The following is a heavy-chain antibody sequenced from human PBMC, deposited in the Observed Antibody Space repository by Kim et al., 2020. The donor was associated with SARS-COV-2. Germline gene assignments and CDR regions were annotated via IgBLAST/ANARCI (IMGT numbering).Heavy chain of an antibody. J-gene: IGHJ6*02. D-gene: IGHD2-8*02. CDR1: GGSFSGYY. CDR3: ARGRAGVVPSPVLGLGPYYEYFTLDV. Sequence: SETLSLTCAVYGGSFSGYYWSWIRQPPGKGLEWIGEINQSGAISHNPSLKSRLTVSMDTSKNQFSLKLTSLTAADTAFYYCARGRAGVVPSPVLGLGPYYEYFTLDVWGRGTAVTVAS. CDR2: INQSGAI. V-gene: IGHV4-34*01.